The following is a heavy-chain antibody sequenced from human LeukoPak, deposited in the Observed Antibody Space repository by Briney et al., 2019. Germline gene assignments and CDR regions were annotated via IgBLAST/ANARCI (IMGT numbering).Heavy chain of an antibody. CDR2: ISAYNGNT. CDR1: RYTFPNYG. D-gene: IGHD1-14*01. J-gene: IGHJ2*01. CDR3: ARLGTTGDFDL. Sequence: GASVTVSCKASRYTFPNYGISWLRQAPGQGLEGMGWISAYNGNTNYAQKLQGRVTMTTDTSTSTAYVELRSLRSDDTAVYYCARLGTTGDFDLWGRGTLVTVSS. V-gene: IGHV1-18*01.